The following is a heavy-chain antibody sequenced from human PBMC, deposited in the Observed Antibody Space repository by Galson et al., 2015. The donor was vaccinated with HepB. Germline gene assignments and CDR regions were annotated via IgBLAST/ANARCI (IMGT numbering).Heavy chain of an antibody. D-gene: IGHD6-13*01. J-gene: IGHJ5*02. CDR2: FDPEAGET. CDR1: GYTLSDLS. Sequence: SVKVSCKVSGYTLSDLSIHWVRQAPGKGLEWMGSFDPEAGETINAQKFQGRVSMTEDTSTDTAYMDLSSLRSEDTALYYCARHRGGAAGGYNLFDPWGQGTLVTVSS. V-gene: IGHV1-24*01. CDR3: ARHRGGAAGGYNLFDP.